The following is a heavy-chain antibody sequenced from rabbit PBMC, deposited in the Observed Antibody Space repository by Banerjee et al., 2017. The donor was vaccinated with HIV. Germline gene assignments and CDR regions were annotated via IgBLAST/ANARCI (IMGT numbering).Heavy chain of an antibody. CDR1: GFDFSSNA. Sequence: QEQLVEYGGDLVQPEGSLTLTCKASGFDFSSNAMCWVRQAPGKGPEWIACIYNGDGSTYYASWVKGRFTHSKTSSTTVTLQMTSLTAADTATYFCARTADNDGYGFFDLWGQGTLVTVS. D-gene: IGHD6-1*01. CDR3: ARTADNDGYGFFDL. V-gene: IGHV1S47*01. CDR2: IYNGDGST. J-gene: IGHJ4*01.